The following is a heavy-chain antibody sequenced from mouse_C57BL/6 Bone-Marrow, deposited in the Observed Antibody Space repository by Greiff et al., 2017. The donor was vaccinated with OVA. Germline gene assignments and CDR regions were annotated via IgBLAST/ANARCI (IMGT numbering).Heavy chain of an antibody. Sequence: EVKLMESGGGLVKPGGSLKLSCAASGFTFSAYGMHWVRQAPEKGLEWVAYISSGSSTIDYADTVKGRFTISRDNAKNTLFLQMTSLRSEDTAMYYCARRAQATSYWGQGTLVTVSA. CDR1: GFTFSAYG. J-gene: IGHJ3*01. D-gene: IGHD3-2*02. CDR2: ISSGSSTI. V-gene: IGHV5-17*01. CDR3: ARRAQATSY.